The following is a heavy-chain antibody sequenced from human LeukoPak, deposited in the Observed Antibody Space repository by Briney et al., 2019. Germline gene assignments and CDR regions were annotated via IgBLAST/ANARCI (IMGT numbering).Heavy chain of an antibody. V-gene: IGHV3-7*01. J-gene: IGHJ4*02. CDR2: IKRDGSEK. D-gene: IGHD3-10*01. CDR1: GFTFSDYW. CDR3: ARAGGGIFDY. Sequence: GGSLRLSCAASGFTFSDYWMTWVRQAPGKGLEWVANIKRDGSEKYYVDSVKGRFTISRDNAKDSLYLQMNSLRAEDTAVYYCARAGGGIFDYWGQGTLVTVSS.